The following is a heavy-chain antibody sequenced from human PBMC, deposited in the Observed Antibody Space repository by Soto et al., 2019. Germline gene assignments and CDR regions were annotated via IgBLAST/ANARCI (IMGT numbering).Heavy chain of an antibody. V-gene: IGHV1-46*01. J-gene: IGHJ6*02. D-gene: IGHD3-3*01. CDR1: GSTFTSYY. CDR2: INPSGGST. Sequence: ASVKVSCTASGSTFTSYYMHWVRQDPGQGLEWMGIINPSGGSTSDAQKFQGRVTMTRDTSTSTVYMELSSLRSEDTAVYYCARSLKADFWSGYYRPRYYYYYGMDVWGQGTTVTVSS. CDR3: ARSLKADFWSGYYRPRYYYYYGMDV.